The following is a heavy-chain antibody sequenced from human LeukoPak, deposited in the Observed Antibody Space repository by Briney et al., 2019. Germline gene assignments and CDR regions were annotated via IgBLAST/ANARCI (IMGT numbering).Heavy chain of an antibody. CDR1: GGSISSSSYY. J-gene: IGHJ3*02. Sequence: SETLSLTCTVSGGSISSSSYYWGWIRQPPGKGLEWIGSIYYSGSTYYNPSLKSRVTISVDTSKNQFSLKLSSVTAADTAVYYCARHGKGTIFGVVPFLDAFDTWGRGTMVTVSS. CDR3: ARHGKGTIFGVVPFLDAFDT. D-gene: IGHD3-3*01. CDR2: IYYSGST. V-gene: IGHV4-39*01.